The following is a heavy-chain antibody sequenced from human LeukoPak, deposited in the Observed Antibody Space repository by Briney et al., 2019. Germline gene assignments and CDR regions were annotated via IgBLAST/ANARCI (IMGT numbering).Heavy chain of an antibody. CDR1: GFIFKNDW. CDR3: AKAPSGGLDHFDY. CDR2: LYSEGGRT. J-gene: IGHJ4*02. Sequence: GGSLRLSCVGSGFIFKNDWMHWVRQAPGKGLVWVSRLYSEGGRTYYADSVKGRFTISRDNSKNTLYLQMNSLRAEDTAVYYCAKAPSGGLDHFDYWGQGTLVTVSS. D-gene: IGHD6-25*01. V-gene: IGHV3-74*01.